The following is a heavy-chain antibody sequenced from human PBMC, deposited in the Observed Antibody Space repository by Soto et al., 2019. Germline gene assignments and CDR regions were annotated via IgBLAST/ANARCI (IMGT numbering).Heavy chain of an antibody. CDR2: INHSGST. CDR3: ARRQTVPRAGFDY. CDR1: GVSFTGYY. V-gene: IGHV4-34*01. J-gene: IGHJ4*02. D-gene: IGHD4-4*01. Sequence: SETLSLTCAVYGVSFTGYYWSWIRQPPGKGLEWIGEINHSGSTNYNPSLKSRVTISVDTYKKQFSLKLSSVTAADTAVYYCARRQTVPRAGFDYWGQGTLVTVSS.